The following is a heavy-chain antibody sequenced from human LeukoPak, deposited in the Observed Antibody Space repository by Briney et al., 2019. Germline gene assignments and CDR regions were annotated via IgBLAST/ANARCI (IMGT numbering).Heavy chain of an antibody. CDR2: IYSGGST. D-gene: IGHD1-1*01. CDR1: GFTVSSNY. Sequence: GGSLRLSCAASGFTVSSNYMSWVRQAPGKGLEWVSVIYSGGSTYYADSVKGRFTISRDNSKNTLYLQMNSLRAEDTAVYYCARELQPPYFDYWGQGTLVTVSS. V-gene: IGHV3-66*01. CDR3: ARELQPPYFDY. J-gene: IGHJ4*02.